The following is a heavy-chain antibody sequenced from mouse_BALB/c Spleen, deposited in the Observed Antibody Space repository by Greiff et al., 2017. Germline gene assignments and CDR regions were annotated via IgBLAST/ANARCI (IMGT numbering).Heavy chain of an antibody. CDR3: ARCDGYFMYYFDY. CDR2: INPSNGRT. J-gene: IGHJ2*01. V-gene: IGHV1S81*02. CDR1: GYTFTSYW. Sequence: VQLQQPGAELVKPGASVKLSCKASGYTFTSYWLHWVKQRPGQGLEWIGEINPSNGRTNYNEKFKSKATLTVDKSSSTAYMQLSSLTSEDSAVYYCARCDGYFMYYFDYWGQGTTLTVAS. D-gene: IGHD2-3*01.